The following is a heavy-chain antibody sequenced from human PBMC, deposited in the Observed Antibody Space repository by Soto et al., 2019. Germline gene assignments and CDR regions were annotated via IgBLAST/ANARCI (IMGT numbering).Heavy chain of an antibody. J-gene: IGHJ4*02. CDR3: ARSYDSSGYYVGARH. D-gene: IGHD3-22*01. V-gene: IGHV1-2*02. Sequence: ASVKVSCKASGYTFTGYYMHWVRQAPGQGLEWMGWINPNSGGTNYAQKFQGRVTMTRDTSISTAYMELSRLRSDDTAVYYCARSYDSSGYYVGARHWGQGTLVTVSS. CDR1: GYTFTGYY. CDR2: INPNSGGT.